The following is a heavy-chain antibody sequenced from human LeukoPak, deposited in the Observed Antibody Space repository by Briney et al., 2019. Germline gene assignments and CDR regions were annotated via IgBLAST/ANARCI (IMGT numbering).Heavy chain of an antibody. J-gene: IGHJ6*03. Sequence: KSSETLSLTCTVSGGSISSSSYYWGWIRQPPGKGLEWIGSIYYSGSTYYNPSLKSRVTISVDTSKNQFSLKLSSVTAADTAVYYCASGRSPSRYYYYYYMDVWGKGTTVTVSS. CDR2: IYYSGST. CDR1: GGSISSSSYY. D-gene: IGHD1-26*01. V-gene: IGHV4-39*01. CDR3: ASGRSPSRYYYYYYMDV.